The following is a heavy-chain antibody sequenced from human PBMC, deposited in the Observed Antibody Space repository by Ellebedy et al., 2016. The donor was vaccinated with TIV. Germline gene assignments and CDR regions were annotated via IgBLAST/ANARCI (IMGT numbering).Heavy chain of an antibody. Sequence: PGGSLRLSCAASAFTLCDYYMSCIRQAPGTGLEWVSYSSNCGHILYYADFVKGRFTISRDNAKNSLYLQMNSLRAEDTAVYYCARDVGSGTSWTNWFDPWGQGTLVTVSS. CDR3: ARDVGSGTSWTNWFDP. CDR1: AFTLCDYY. D-gene: IGHD6-13*01. CDR2: SSNCGHIL. V-gene: IGHV3-11*01. J-gene: IGHJ5*02.